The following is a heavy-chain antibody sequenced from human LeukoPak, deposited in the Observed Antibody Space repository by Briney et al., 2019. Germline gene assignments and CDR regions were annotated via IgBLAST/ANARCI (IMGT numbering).Heavy chain of an antibody. J-gene: IGHJ3*02. D-gene: IGHD1-26*01. Sequence: ASVKVSCKASGYTFTGYYMHWVRQAPGQGLEWMGRINPNIGGTNYAQKVQGRVTMTRDTSISTIYMELSRLRSDDTAVYYCARVGAGLNDAFDIWGQGTMVTVSS. CDR1: GYTFTGYY. CDR2: INPNIGGT. CDR3: ARVGAGLNDAFDI. V-gene: IGHV1-2*06.